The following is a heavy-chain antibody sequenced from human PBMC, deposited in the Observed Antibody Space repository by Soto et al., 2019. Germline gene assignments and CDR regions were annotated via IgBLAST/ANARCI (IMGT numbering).Heavy chain of an antibody. CDR1: GFTFGTSA. J-gene: IGHJ4*02. Sequence: SVKVSCKASGFTFGTSAIHWIRQTRGHRLEWIGWIVVDTGNTDYAQKFQGRVTITRDTSASTAYMELSSLRSEDSAVYYCARAVAVPADFDYWGQGTLVTVSS. CDR3: ARAVAVPADFDY. D-gene: IGHD6-19*01. CDR2: IVVDTGNT. V-gene: IGHV1-58*02.